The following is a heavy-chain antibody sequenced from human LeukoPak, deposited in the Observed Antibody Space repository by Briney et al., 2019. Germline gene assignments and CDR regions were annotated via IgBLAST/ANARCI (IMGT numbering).Heavy chain of an antibody. CDR3: ARAAIFGWFDP. D-gene: IGHD3-9*01. CDR1: GFTFSSYS. V-gene: IGHV3-21*01. Sequence: GGSLRLSCAASGFTFSSYSMNWVRQVPGKGLEWVSFISSSSSYIYFADSVQGRFTISRDNAKNSLYLQMNSLRAEDTAVYYCARAAIFGWFDPWGQGTLVTVSS. J-gene: IGHJ5*02. CDR2: ISSSSSYI.